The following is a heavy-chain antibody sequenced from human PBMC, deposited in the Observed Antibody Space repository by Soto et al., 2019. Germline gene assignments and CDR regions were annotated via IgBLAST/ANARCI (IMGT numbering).Heavy chain of an antibody. CDR2: VNPIVSMS. V-gene: IGHV1-69*02. D-gene: IGHD3-10*01. CDR1: GDTFNFYS. Sequence: QVQLVQSGAEVKRPGSSVKVSCKASGDTFNFYSINWVRQAPGLGLEWMGRVNPIVSMSNYAQKFQGRVTXTXDXPTSTAYMELSSLRSEDTAIYYCASSSGSGYRAFDYWGQGALVTVSS. CDR3: ASSSGSGYRAFDY. J-gene: IGHJ4*02.